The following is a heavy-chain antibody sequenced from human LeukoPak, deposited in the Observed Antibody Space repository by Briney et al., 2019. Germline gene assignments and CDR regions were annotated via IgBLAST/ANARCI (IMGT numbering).Heavy chain of an antibody. CDR1: GGSISSGDYY. J-gene: IGHJ4*02. D-gene: IGHD2-21*02. Sequence: SETLSLTCTVSGGSISSGDYYWSWIRQPPGKGLEWIGYIYYSGSTSYNPSLKSRVTILVDTSKNQFSLKLSSMTAADTAVYYCAAGDFGPFDYWGQGTLVTVSS. V-gene: IGHV4-30-4*08. CDR2: IYYSGST. CDR3: AAGDFGPFDY.